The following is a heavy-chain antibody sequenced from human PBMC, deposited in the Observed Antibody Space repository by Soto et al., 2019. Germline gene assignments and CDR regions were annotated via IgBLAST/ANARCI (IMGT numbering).Heavy chain of an antibody. CDR3: AKDLYTANEYYFDY. D-gene: IGHD5-18*01. J-gene: IGHJ4*02. CDR2: ISGSGGST. V-gene: IGHV3-23*01. Sequence: SLRLSCAASGFTFSSYAMSWVRQAPGKGLEWVSAISGSGGSTYYADSVNGRFTISRDNSKKALNLQMNSLKAEDTAVYYCAKDLYTANEYYFDYWGQGTVVTVSS. CDR1: GFTFSSYA.